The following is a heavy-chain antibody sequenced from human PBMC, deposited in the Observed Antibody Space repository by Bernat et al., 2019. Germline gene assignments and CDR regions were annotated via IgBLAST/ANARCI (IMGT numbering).Heavy chain of an antibody. CDR1: GGSISSYY. D-gene: IGHD1-26*01. V-gene: IGHV4-59*01. Sequence: QVQLQESGPGLVKPSETLSLTCTVSGGSISSYYWSWIRQPPGKGLEWIGYIYYSGSTNYNPSLKSRVTISVDTSKNQFSLKLSSVTAVDTAVYYCARSPYSGSPPPGDWGQGTLVTVSS. CDR3: ARSPYSGSPPPGD. CDR2: IYYSGST. J-gene: IGHJ4*02.